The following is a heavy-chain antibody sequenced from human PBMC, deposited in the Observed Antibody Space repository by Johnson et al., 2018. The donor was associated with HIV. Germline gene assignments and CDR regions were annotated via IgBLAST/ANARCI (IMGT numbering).Heavy chain of an antibody. V-gene: IGHV3-13*01. J-gene: IGHJ3*02. D-gene: IGHD1-26*01. Sequence: VQLVESGGGLVQPGGSLRLSCAASGFTFSSYDMHWVRQGTGKGLEWVSAIGTAGDTYYPGSVKGRFTISRENAKNSLYLQMNSLSAGDTAGYYCERQGGANDAFDIWGQGTMVTVAS. CDR2: IGTAGDT. CDR1: GFTFSSYD. CDR3: ERQGGANDAFDI.